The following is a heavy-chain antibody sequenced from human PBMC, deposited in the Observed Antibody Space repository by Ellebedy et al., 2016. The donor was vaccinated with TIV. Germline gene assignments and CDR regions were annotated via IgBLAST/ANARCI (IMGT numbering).Heavy chain of an antibody. D-gene: IGHD6-19*01. CDR2: VRARANSYTT. CDR3: AKIYKNDSGWRVADY. CDR1: GFTFSDHY. J-gene: IGHJ4*02. V-gene: IGHV3-72*01. Sequence: PGGSLRLSCAASGFTFSDHYMDWVRQAPGKGLEWVGRVRARANSYTTEYAASVKGRFTISTDDSKNSLYLQMNSLRTEDTAAYYCAKIYKNDSGWRVADYWGQGTLVTVSS.